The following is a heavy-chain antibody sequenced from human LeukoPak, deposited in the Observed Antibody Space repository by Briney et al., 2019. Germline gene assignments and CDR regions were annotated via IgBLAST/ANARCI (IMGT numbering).Heavy chain of an antibody. V-gene: IGHV4-61*01. Sequence: SETLFLTCTVSGGSVSSGSYYWSWIRQPPGKRLEWIGYIYYSGITNYNPSLKSRVTMSVDTSKNQFSLKLSSVTAADTAVYYCARDQYGATFLDYWGQGALVTVSS. D-gene: IGHD1-26*01. CDR2: IYYSGIT. J-gene: IGHJ4*02. CDR1: GGSVSSGSYY. CDR3: ARDQYGATFLDY.